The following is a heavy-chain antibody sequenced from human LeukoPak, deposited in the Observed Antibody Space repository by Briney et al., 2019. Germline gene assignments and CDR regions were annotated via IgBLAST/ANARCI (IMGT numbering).Heavy chain of an antibody. J-gene: IGHJ4*02. D-gene: IGHD3-16*01. Sequence: PGGSLRLSCAASGFTFSSYGMHWVRQAPGKGLEWVAVIWYDGSNKYYADSVKGRFTISRDNAKNSLYLQMNSLRAEDTAVYYCALAFDYWGQGTLVTVSS. CDR2: IWYDGSNK. CDR1: GFTFSSYG. V-gene: IGHV3-33*03. CDR3: ALAFDY.